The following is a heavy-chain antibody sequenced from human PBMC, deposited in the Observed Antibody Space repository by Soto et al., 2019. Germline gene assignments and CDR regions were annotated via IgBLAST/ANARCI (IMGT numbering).Heavy chain of an antibody. J-gene: IGHJ6*02. Sequence: ASETLSLTCTVSGGSISSSSYYWGWIRQPPGKGLEWIGSIYYSGSTYYNPSLKSRVTISVDTSKNQFSLKLSSVTAADTAVYYCARQAAGSIYYYYYYGMDAWGQGTTVTVS. CDR1: GGSISSSSYY. V-gene: IGHV4-39*01. CDR2: IYYSGST. CDR3: ARQAAGSIYYYYYYGMDA. D-gene: IGHD6-13*01.